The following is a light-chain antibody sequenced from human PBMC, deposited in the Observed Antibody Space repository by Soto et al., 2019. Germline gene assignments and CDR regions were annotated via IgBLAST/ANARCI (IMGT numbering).Light chain of an antibody. Sequence: QSLLTQPASVSGSPGQSITISCTGTSSDVGGYNYVSWYQQYPGKAPKLMIYDVTNRPSGVSNRFSGSKSGNTASLTISGLQAEDEADYYCGSDRISTAVLGTGTKVTV. CDR1: SSDVGGYNY. CDR3: GSDRISTAV. J-gene: IGLJ1*01. CDR2: DVT. V-gene: IGLV2-14*01.